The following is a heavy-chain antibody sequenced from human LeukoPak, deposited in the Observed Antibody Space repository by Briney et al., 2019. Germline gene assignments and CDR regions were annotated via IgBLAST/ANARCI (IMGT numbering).Heavy chain of an antibody. J-gene: IGHJ5*02. D-gene: IGHD3-3*01. CDR3: ARDRSNFWSGYYTRHYNWFDP. CDR2: INAGNGNT. V-gene: IGHV1-3*01. CDR1: GYTFTSYA. Sequence: ASVKVSCKASGYTFTSYAMHWVRQAPGQRLEWMGWINAGNGNTKYSQKFQGRDTITRDTSASTAYMELSSLRSEDTAVYYCARDRSNFWSGYYTRHYNWFDPWGQGTLVTVSS.